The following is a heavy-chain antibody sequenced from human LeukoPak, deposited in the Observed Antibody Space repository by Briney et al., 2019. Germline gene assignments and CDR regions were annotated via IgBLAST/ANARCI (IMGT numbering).Heavy chain of an antibody. J-gene: IGHJ4*02. V-gene: IGHV4-59*08. CDR3: ARRASGYSYGFYFDY. Sequence: PSETLSLTCTVSGGSISSYYWSWIRQPPGKGLEWIGYIYYSGSTNYNPSLKSRVTISVDTFKNQFSLKLSSVTAADTAVYYCARRASGYSYGFYFDYWGQGTLVTVSS. CDR1: GGSISSYY. D-gene: IGHD5-18*01. CDR2: IYYSGST.